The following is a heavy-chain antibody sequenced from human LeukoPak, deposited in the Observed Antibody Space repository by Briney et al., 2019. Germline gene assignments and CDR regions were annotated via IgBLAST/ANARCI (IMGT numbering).Heavy chain of an antibody. CDR3: TTEAGQQLVSGTWFWFDP. D-gene: IGHD6-13*01. J-gene: IGHJ5*02. V-gene: IGHV3-15*01. CDR2: IKSKTDGGTT. CDR1: GFTFSNAW. Sequence: PGGSLRLSCAASGFTFSNAWMSWVRQAPGKGLEWVGRIKSKTDGGTTDYAAPVKGRFTISRDDSKNTLYLQMNSLKTEDTAVYYCTTEAGQQLVSGTWFWFDPWGQGTLVTVSS.